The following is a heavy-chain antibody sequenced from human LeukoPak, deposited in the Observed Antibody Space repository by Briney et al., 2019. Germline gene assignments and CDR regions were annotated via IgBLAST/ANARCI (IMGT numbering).Heavy chain of an antibody. D-gene: IGHD3-16*01. CDR2: IYYSGST. CDR1: GGSISGYY. J-gene: IGHJ3*02. Sequence: SETLSLTCTVSGGSISGYYWSWIRQPPGKGLEWIGYIYYSGSTNYNPALKSRATIAVDRSKNQFSLKLSSVTAADTAVYYCARNDGDIWGQGTMVTVSS. V-gene: IGHV4-59*08. CDR3: ARNDGDI.